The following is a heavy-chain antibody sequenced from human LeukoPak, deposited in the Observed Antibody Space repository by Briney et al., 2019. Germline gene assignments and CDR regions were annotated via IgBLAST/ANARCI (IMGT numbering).Heavy chain of an antibody. CDR3: ARDLRRFEGATKYYYYMDV. D-gene: IGHD1-26*01. Sequence: SETLSLTCTVSGGSISSETHLWTWIRQPAGKGLEWIGHISGRGSTDYNPSLESRVTLSVDTSQKHFSLNLRFVTAADTAVYYCARDLRRFEGATKYYYYMDVWGKGTTVTVSS. V-gene: IGHV4-61*09. J-gene: IGHJ6*03. CDR2: ISGRGST. CDR1: GGSISSETHL.